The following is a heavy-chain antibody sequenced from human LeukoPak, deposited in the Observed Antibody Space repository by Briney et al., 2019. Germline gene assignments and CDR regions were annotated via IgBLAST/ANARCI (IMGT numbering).Heavy chain of an antibody. CDR2: INSNTGAT. J-gene: IGHJ4*02. CDR1: GFTFTNYF. CDR3: ARGDALVREVPEYYYDY. D-gene: IGHD3-10*01. V-gene: IGHV1-2*02. Sequence: GASVKVSCKASGFTFTNYFLHWVRHTPGQGLEWMAYINSNTGATTYAQKFLGRVTLTTDTSISTTYMDLSRLTSGDTAVYYCARGDALVREVPEYYYDYWGQGTLVTV.